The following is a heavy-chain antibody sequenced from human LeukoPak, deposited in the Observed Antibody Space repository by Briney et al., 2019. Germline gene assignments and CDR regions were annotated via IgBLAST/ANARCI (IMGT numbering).Heavy chain of an antibody. J-gene: IGHJ3*02. CDR3: ARLLDYGGNSVAFDI. CDR2: IYYSGST. D-gene: IGHD4-23*01. CDR1: GGSISSSSYY. V-gene: IGHV4-39*01. Sequence: SETLSLTCTVSGGSISSSSYYWGWIRQPPGKGLEWIGSIYYSGSTYYNPSLKSRVTISVDTSKNQFSLTLSSVTAADTAVYYCARLLDYGGNSVAFDIWGQGTMVTVSS.